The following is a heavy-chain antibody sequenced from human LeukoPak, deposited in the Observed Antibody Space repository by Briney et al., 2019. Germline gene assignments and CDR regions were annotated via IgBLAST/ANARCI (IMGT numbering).Heavy chain of an antibody. D-gene: IGHD2-15*01. CDR1: GFTFSTSW. CDR2: INSDGSTT. CDR3: TRRVSATRWFDP. J-gene: IGHJ5*02. V-gene: IGHV3-74*01. Sequence: GGSLRLSCAASGFTFSTSWMHWVRQAPGKGLVWVSPINSDGSTTNYADSVKGRFTISRDNAENTLYLQMNSLRVEDTAVYYCTRRVSATRWFDPWGQGTLVTVSS.